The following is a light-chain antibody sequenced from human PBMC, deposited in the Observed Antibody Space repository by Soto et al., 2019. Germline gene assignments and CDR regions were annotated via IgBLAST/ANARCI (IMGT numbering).Light chain of an antibody. Sequence: EIVLTQSPGTLSLSPGERATLSCRASQSVSSSYLAWYQQKPGQAPRLVIYASSTRATGIPDRFSGSGSGTDFTLSINRLEPEDSAVYYCQQYATSQTFGQGTKVEIK. CDR3: QQYATSQT. CDR1: QSVSSSY. CDR2: ASS. V-gene: IGKV3-20*01. J-gene: IGKJ1*01.